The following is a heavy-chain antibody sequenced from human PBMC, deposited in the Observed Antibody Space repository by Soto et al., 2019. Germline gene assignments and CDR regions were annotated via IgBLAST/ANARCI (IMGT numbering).Heavy chain of an antibody. Sequence: SETLSLTCTVSGGSIGTYYWSWIRQPPGKGLEWIGYIYYSGSTNYNPSLKSRVTISVDTSKNQFSLKLSSVTAADTAVYYCARTDVLRYFDLDYWGQGTLVTVSS. CDR1: GGSIGTYY. CDR3: ARTDVLRYFDLDY. J-gene: IGHJ4*02. CDR2: IYYSGST. V-gene: IGHV4-59*01. D-gene: IGHD3-9*01.